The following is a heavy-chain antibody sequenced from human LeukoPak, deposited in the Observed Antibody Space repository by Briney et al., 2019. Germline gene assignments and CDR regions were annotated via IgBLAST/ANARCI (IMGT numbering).Heavy chain of an antibody. CDR2: IIPIFGTA. D-gene: IGHD4-17*01. Sequence: SVKVSCKASGGTFSSYAISWVRQAPGQGLEWMGGIIPIFGTANYAQKFQGRVTITADKSTSTAYMELSSLRSEDTAVYYCAKDLYDYGDLPTDSLGYWGQGTLVTVSS. V-gene: IGHV1-69*06. J-gene: IGHJ4*02. CDR1: GGTFSSYA. CDR3: AKDLYDYGDLPTDSLGY.